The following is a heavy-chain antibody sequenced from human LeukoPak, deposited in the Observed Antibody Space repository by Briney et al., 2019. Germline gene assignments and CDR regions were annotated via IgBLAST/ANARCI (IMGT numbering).Heavy chain of an antibody. CDR3: AKVLHSSIAAPVDAFDI. Sequence: GGSLRLSCAASGLTFSNAWMSWVRQAPGKGLEWVSAISGSGGSTYYADSVKGRFTISRDNSKNTLYLQMNSLRAEDTAVYYCAKVLHSSIAAPVDAFDIWGQGTMVTVSS. CDR2: ISGSGGST. J-gene: IGHJ3*02. CDR1: GLTFSNAW. D-gene: IGHD6-6*01. V-gene: IGHV3-23*01.